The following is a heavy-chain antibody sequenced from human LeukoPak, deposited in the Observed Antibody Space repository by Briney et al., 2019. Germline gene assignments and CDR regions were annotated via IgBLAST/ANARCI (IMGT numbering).Heavy chain of an antibody. CDR2: IKQDGTEK. D-gene: IGHD6-25*01. Sequence: PGGSLRLSCAASGFTFSDYWMSWVRQAPGKGLEWVANIKQDGTEKNYLDSVKGRFILSRDNAKNSLYLQLSYLRADDTAVYYCVRGPHIAATSYWGQGTLVTVSS. J-gene: IGHJ4*02. CDR1: GFTFSDYW. CDR3: VRGPHIAATSY. V-gene: IGHV3-7*03.